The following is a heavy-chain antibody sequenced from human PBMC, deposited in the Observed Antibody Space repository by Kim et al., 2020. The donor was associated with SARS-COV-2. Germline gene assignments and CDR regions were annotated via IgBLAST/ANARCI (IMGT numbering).Heavy chain of an antibody. CDR2: IYTSGST. Sequence: SETLSLTCTVSGGSISSYYWSWIRQPAGKGLEWIGRIYTSGSTNYNPSLMSRVTMSVDTSKNQFSLKLSSVTAADTAVYYCARAFSYYYDSSGYYYYYYGMDVWGQGTTVTVSS. J-gene: IGHJ6*02. V-gene: IGHV4-4*07. D-gene: IGHD3-22*01. CDR3: ARAFSYYYDSSGYYYYYYGMDV. CDR1: GGSISSYY.